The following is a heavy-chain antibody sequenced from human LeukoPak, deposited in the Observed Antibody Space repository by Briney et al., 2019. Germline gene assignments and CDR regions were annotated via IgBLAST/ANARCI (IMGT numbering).Heavy chain of an antibody. CDR2: INNDGSTT. J-gene: IGHJ6*03. V-gene: IGHV3-74*01. CDR1: GFTFSSYW. CDR3: AREHGDYAYYYYYYMDV. Sequence: PGGSLRLSCTASGFTFSSYWMHWVRQAPGKGLVWVSRINNDGSTTNYVDSVKGRFTISRDNAKNTLYLQMNSLRAEDTAVYYCAREHGDYAYYYYYYMDVWGKGTTVTVSS. D-gene: IGHD4-17*01.